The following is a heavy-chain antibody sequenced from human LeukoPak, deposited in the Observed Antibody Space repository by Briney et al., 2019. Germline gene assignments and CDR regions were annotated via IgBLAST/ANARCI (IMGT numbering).Heavy chain of an antibody. CDR1: GYTFTSYA. D-gene: IGHD1-26*01. CDR3: ATGGLLIDY. CDR2: INAGNGNT. V-gene: IGHV1-3*01. J-gene: IGHJ4*02. Sequence: ASVKVSCKASGYTFTSYAMHWVRQAPGQRLEWMGWINAGNGNTKYSQKFQGRVTITRDTSASTAHMELSSLRSEDTAVYYCATGGLLIDYWGQGTLVTVSS.